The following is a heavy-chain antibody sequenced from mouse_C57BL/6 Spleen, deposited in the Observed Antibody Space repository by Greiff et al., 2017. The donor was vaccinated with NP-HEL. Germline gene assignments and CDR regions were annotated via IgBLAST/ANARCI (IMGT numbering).Heavy chain of an antibody. CDR3: PRGGLITTVVDLFDY. CDR1: GYTFTDYN. D-gene: IGHD1-1*01. Sequence: VQLKQSGPELVKPGASVKMSCKASGYTFTDYNMHWVKQSHGKSLEWIGYINPNNGGTSYNQKFKGKATLTVNKSSSTAYMELRSLTSEDSAVYYCPRGGLITTVVDLFDYWGQGTTLTVSS. J-gene: IGHJ2*01. V-gene: IGHV1-22*01. CDR2: INPNNGGT.